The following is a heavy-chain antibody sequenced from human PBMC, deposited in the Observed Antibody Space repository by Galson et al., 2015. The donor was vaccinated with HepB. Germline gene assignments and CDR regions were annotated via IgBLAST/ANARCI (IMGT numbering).Heavy chain of an antibody. CDR1: GFTFSNYS. CDR3: ARDSYYGSGTFFDY. V-gene: IGHV3-21*01. Sequence: SLRLSCAASGFTFSNYSINWVRQAPGKGLEWVSSISSGSTYIYYADSVKGRFSISRDNTKNSLYLQLNSLRPEDTAVYYCARDSYYGSGTFFDYWGQGTLVTVSS. CDR2: ISSGSTYI. J-gene: IGHJ4*02. D-gene: IGHD3-10*01.